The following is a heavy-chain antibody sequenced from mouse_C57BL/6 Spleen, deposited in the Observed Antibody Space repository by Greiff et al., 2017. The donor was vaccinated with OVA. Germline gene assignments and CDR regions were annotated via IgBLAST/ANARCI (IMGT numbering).Heavy chain of an antibody. CDR3: ARSDGYYEDY. J-gene: IGHJ2*01. Sequence: VQLQQSGAELVRPGASVKLSCKASGYTFTDYYINWVKQRPGQGLEWIARIYPGSGNTYYNEKFKGKATLTAEKSSSTAYMQLSSLTSEDSAVYCCARSDGYYEDYWGQGTTLTVSS. CDR1: GYTFTDYY. V-gene: IGHV1-76*01. CDR2: IYPGSGNT. D-gene: IGHD2-3*01.